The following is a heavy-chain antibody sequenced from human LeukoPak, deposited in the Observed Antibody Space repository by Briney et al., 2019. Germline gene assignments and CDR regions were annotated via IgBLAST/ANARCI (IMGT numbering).Heavy chain of an antibody. Sequence: GGSLRLSCAASGFTVSSNYMSWVRQAPGKGLEWVSVIYSGGSTYYADSVKGRFTISRDNSKNTLYLQMNSLRAEDTAVYYCAKAPHIVVVPAAIDYYYYYGMDVWGQGTTVTVSS. CDR2: IYSGGST. V-gene: IGHV3-53*01. D-gene: IGHD2-2*02. CDR3: AKAPHIVVVPAAIDYYYYYGMDV. CDR1: GFTVSSNY. J-gene: IGHJ6*02.